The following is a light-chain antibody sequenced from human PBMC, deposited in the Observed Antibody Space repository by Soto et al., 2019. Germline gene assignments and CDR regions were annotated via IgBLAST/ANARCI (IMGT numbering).Light chain of an antibody. J-gene: IGKJ1*01. Sequence: DIQITQSPSTLSGSLGGSVTITCRASQTMRSWLAWYQQKPGKAPKLLIYKASTLKSGGPSRFSGSGSGTEFTLTISSLQPDDFATYYCQHYNSYSEAFGQGTKVDIK. CDR1: QTMRSW. V-gene: IGKV1-5*03. CDR3: QHYNSYSEA. CDR2: KAS.